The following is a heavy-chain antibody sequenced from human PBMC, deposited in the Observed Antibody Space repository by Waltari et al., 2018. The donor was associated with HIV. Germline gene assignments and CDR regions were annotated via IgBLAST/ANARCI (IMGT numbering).Heavy chain of an antibody. CDR2: ISYDGRHI. CDR3: ARAYNWNIRSPGFCDF. CDR1: GFPSNRYA. J-gene: IGHJ4*02. D-gene: IGHD1-20*01. Sequence: QVQLVDSGGGVVQPGRSVRLSCAASGFPSNRYALNWVRQAPGKGLEWVAVISYDGRHIFYADSVRGRFTISRDNSKNTLYLQMNSLTPADTAVYYCARAYNWNIRSPGFCDFWGQGTLVTVSS. V-gene: IGHV3-30*04.